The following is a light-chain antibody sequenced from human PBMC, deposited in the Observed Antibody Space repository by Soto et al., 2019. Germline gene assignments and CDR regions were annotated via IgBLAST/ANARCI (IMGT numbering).Light chain of an antibody. Sequence: VLTQSPATLSLSPGERGTLSCRGSESVTNYLAWYQQKPRQAPRLLIYGASSRATGIPDRFSGSGSGTDFTPTISRLEPEDFAVYYCQQYGSSPPWTCGQGTKVDIK. V-gene: IGKV3-20*01. CDR2: GAS. CDR1: ESVTNY. CDR3: QQYGSSPPWT. J-gene: IGKJ1*01.